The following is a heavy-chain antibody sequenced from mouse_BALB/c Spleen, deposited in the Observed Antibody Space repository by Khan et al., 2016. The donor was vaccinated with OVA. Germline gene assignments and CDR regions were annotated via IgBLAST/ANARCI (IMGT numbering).Heavy chain of an antibody. V-gene: IGHV6-6*02. CDR1: GFTFSNYW. D-gene: IGHD2-12*01. CDR2: ISLKSDDSVS. Sequence: EVQLVESGGGLVQPGGSMKLSCVASGFTFSNYWMNWVRQSPEKGLEWVAEISLKSDDSVSHYAVSVQCRFTISRDDSKSSVYLQMNNVRAEDTSIYYCWIVLWGQGTTVTVSS. CDR3: WIVL. J-gene: IGHJ2*01.